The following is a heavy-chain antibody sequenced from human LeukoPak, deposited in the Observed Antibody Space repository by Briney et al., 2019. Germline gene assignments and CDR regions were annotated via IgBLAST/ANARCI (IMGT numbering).Heavy chain of an antibody. Sequence: GESLKISCKGSGYSFSSYWIGWVRQMPGKGLEWMGIIYPGDSDTRYSPSFQGQVTISADKSISTAYLQWSSLKASDTAMYYCARGSGDYEKAGNWFDPWGQGSVVTVSS. V-gene: IGHV5-51*01. CDR1: GYSFSSYW. J-gene: IGHJ5*02. CDR2: IYPGDSDT. CDR3: ARGSGDYEKAGNWFDP. D-gene: IGHD4-17*01.